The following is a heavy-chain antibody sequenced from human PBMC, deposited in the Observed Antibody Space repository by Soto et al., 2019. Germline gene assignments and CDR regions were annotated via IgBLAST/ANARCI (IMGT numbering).Heavy chain of an antibody. CDR2: IDSSGSII. CDR3: ARDLGYYASSGYFDY. D-gene: IGHD3-22*01. Sequence: QVQLVESGGGLVKPGGSLRLSCAASGFTFSDYYMSWIRRAPGKGLEWVSFIDSSGSIIYYVDSVKGRFTISRDNAKNSLYLQMNSLRAEDTAVYYCARDLGYYASSGYFDYWGQGTLVTVSS. J-gene: IGHJ4*02. CDR1: GFTFSDYY. V-gene: IGHV3-11*01.